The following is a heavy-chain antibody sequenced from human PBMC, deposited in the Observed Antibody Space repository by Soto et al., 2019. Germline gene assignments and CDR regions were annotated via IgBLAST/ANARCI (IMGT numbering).Heavy chain of an antibody. D-gene: IGHD6-19*01. CDR3: ARDSVQWLYYYYYYDMDV. J-gene: IGHJ6*02. V-gene: IGHV3-74*01. CDR1: GFTFSSYW. CDR2: INSDGSST. Sequence: PGGSLRLSCAASGFTFSSYWMHWVRQAPGKGLVWVSRINSDGSSTSCADSVKGRFTISRDNAKNTLYLQMNSLRAEDTAVYYCARDSVQWLYYYYYYDMDVWGQGTTVTVSS.